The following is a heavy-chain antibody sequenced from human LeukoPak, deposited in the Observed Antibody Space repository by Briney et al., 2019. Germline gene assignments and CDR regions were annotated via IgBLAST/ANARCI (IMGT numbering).Heavy chain of an antibody. J-gene: IGHJ6*02. V-gene: IGHV1-8*01. CDR1: GYTFTSYD. D-gene: IGHD4-17*01. CDR2: MNPNSGNT. CDR3: ARWVTTVTRRRNYYYYYGMDV. Sequence: ASVKVSCKASGYTFTSYDINWVRQATGQGLEWMGWMNPNSGNTGYAQKFQGRVAMTRNTSISTAYMELSSLRSEDTAVDYCARWVTTVTRRRNYYYYYGMDVWGQGTTVTVSS.